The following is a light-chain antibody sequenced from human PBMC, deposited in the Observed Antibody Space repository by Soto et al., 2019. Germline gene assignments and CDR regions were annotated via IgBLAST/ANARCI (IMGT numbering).Light chain of an antibody. CDR3: QQRSNWPPYT. V-gene: IGKV3-11*01. CDR1: QSVSNNY. CDR2: GAS. Sequence: EIVLTQSPGTLSLSPGERATLSCRASQSVSNNYLAWYQQKPGQAPRLLIYGASNRATGIPARFSGSGSGTDFTLTISSLEPEDFAVYYCQQRSNWPPYTFGQGTKVDIK. J-gene: IGKJ2*01.